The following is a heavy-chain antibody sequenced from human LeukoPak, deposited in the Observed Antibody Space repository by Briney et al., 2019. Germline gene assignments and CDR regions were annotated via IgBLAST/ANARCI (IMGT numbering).Heavy chain of an antibody. J-gene: IGHJ5*02. CDR1: GGSISSYY. D-gene: IGHD3-10*01. CDR2: IYYSGST. V-gene: IGHV4-59*01. CDR3: AQSLGASTWFGNWFDP. Sequence: SETLSLTCTVSGGSISSYYWSWIRQPPGKGLEWIGYIYYSGSTNYNPSLKSRVTISVDTSKNQFSLKLSSVTAADTAVYYCAQSLGASTWFGNWFDPWGQGTLVTVSS.